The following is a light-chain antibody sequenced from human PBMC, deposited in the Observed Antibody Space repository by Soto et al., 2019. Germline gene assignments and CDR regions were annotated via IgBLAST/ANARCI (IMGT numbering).Light chain of an antibody. CDR3: QQYFHRLLT. J-gene: IGKJ4*01. V-gene: IGKV1-33*01. CDR1: QDISNN. Sequence: DLQMTQSPSSLSASLGDRVTITCQASQDISNNLNWYQQKPGKAPKLLIYDASNLKTGVPSRFSGSGSETDFTFTISSLQPEDIATYYCQQYFHRLLTFGGGTKVEI. CDR2: DAS.